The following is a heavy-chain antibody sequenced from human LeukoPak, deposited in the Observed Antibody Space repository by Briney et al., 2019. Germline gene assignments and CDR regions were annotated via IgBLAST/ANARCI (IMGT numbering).Heavy chain of an antibody. CDR3: ARGSGYSYGPHDY. D-gene: IGHD5-18*01. V-gene: IGHV1-69*04. Sequence: SVKVSCKASGGTFSSYAISWVRQAPGQGLEWMGRIIPILGIANYAQKFQGRVTITADKSTGTAYMELSSLRSEDTAVYYCARGSGYSYGPHDYWGQGTLVTVSS. J-gene: IGHJ4*02. CDR1: GGTFSSYA. CDR2: IIPILGIA.